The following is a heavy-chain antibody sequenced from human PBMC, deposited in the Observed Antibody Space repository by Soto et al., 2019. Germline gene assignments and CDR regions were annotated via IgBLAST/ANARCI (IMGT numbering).Heavy chain of an antibody. V-gene: IGHV3-72*01. CDR2: IRHKADSYTT. D-gene: IGHD6-13*01. CDR1: GFTFSDHY. CDR3: ALDEQQLDCFDY. J-gene: IGHJ4*02. Sequence: PGGSLRLSCAASGFTFSDHYMEWVRQAPGKGLEWVGRIRHKADSYTTEYAASVKGRFTISRDDSKNSLYLQMNNLKTEDTAVYYCALDEQQLDCFDYWGQGTQVTVSS.